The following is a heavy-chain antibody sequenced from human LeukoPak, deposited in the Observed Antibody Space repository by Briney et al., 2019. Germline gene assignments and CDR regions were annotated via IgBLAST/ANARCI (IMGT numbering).Heavy chain of an antibody. V-gene: IGHV4-59*12. CDR3: AREGRYCGGGRCSYMDV. J-gene: IGHJ6*03. Sequence: SETLSLTCTVSGGSISSYYWSWIRQPPGKGLEWIGYVYYSGSTNYNPSLKSRVTISVDTSKNQFSLKLSSVTAADTAVYYCAREGRYCGGGRCSYMDVWGKGTTVTVSS. CDR2: VYYSGST. CDR1: GGSISSYY. D-gene: IGHD2-15*01.